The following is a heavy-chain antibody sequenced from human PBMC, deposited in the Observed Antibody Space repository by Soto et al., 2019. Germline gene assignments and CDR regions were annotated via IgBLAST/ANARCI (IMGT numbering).Heavy chain of an antibody. J-gene: IGHJ5*02. CDR2: INSDGSSI. Sequence: EVQLVESGGGLVQPGGSLRLSCAASGITLSNYWMHWVRQAPGKGLVWVSRINSDGSSISYADSVKGRFTISRDNAKNTVYLQMNSLGAEDTAMYYRVRRGYCGGGSCSALGDPWGQGTLVTVSS. D-gene: IGHD2-15*01. V-gene: IGHV3-74*01. CDR3: VRRGYCGGGSCSALGDP. CDR1: GITLSNYW.